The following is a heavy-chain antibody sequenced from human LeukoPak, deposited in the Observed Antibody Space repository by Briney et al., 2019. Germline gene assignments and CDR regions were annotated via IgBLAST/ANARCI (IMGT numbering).Heavy chain of an antibody. CDR2: ISAYNANT. CDR1: GYTFINYA. D-gene: IGHD1-26*01. J-gene: IGHJ4*02. Sequence: GASVTVSCKASGYTFINYAISWVRQAPGQGLEWMGWISAYNANTHYAQKIQGRVTVTTDTSTSTAYMELRSLRSDDTAVYYCARGGLVGATTNQLLLDYWGQGTLVTVSS. V-gene: IGHV1-18*01. CDR3: ARGGLVGATTNQLLLDY.